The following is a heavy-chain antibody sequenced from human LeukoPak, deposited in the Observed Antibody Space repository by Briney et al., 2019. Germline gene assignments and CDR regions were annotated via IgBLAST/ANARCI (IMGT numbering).Heavy chain of an antibody. V-gene: IGHV4-39*01. CDR2: IYYTGST. J-gene: IGHJ6*03. CDR3: ARGFRGSIAADYYFYYYMDV. Sequence: KPSETLSLTCAVSGGSISSTSYYWGWIRQPPGKGLEWIGTIYYTGSTDLNPSLRSRVTISVDTSRNQFSLKLSSATAADTAVYHCARGFRGSIAADYYFYYYMDVWGKGTTVTVSS. CDR1: GGSISSTSYY. D-gene: IGHD6-6*01.